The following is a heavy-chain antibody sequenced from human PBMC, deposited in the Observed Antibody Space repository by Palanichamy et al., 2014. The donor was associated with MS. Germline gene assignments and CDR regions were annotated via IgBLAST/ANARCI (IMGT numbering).Heavy chain of an antibody. V-gene: IGHV1-18*01. CDR3: ASSVGSGYYYYYMDV. CDR2: ISAYNGIT. CDR1: GDTFTSYN. Sequence: QVQLVQSEAEVKKPGASVKVSCKASGDTFTSYNINWVRQAPGQGLEWMGWISAYNGITNYAQRFQGRVTMTTDTSTSTAYMELRSLRSDDTAAYYCASSVGSGYYYYYMDVWGKGTTVTVSS. D-gene: IGHD6-25*01. J-gene: IGHJ6*03.